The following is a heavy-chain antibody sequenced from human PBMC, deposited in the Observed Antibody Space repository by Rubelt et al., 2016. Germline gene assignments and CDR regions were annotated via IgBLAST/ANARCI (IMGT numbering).Heavy chain of an antibody. V-gene: IGHV1-69*04. J-gene: IGHJ6*02. CDR1: GGTFSSYA. CDR3: ASSLPNLFGIAARDYYYYYGMDV. D-gene: IGHD6-6*01. CDR2: IIPILGIA. Sequence: QVQLVQSGAEVKKPGSSVKVSCKASGGTFSSYAISWVRQAPGQGLEWMGRIIPILGIADYAQKFQGRVTITAAKSTSTAYMELRSLRSEDTAVYYCASSLPNLFGIAARDYYYYYGMDVWGQGTTVTVSS.